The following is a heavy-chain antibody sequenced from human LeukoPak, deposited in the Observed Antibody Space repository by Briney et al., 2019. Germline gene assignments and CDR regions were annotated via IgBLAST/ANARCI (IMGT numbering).Heavy chain of an antibody. CDR2: TCYRSKWYN. J-gene: IGHJ6*02. V-gene: IGHV6-1*01. D-gene: IGHD4-17*01. Sequence: SQTLSLTCAISGDSVSSNSAAWNRIRQSPSRGLEWLGRTCYRSKWYNDYAVSVKSRITINPDTSKNQFSLQLNSVTPEDTAVYYCARDRKSTVNLMDYYYGMDVWGQGTTVTVSS. CDR3: ARDRKSTVNLMDYYYGMDV. CDR1: GDSVSSNSAA.